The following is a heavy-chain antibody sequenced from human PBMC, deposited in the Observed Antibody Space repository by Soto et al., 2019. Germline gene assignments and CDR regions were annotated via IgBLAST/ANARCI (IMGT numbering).Heavy chain of an antibody. Sequence: GASVKVSCKASGYTFTSYAMHWVRQAPGQRLEWMGWINAGNGNTKYSQKFQGRVTVTRDTSASTAYMELSSLRSEDTAVYYCARGIAPYYFDYWGQGTLVTVSS. J-gene: IGHJ4*02. D-gene: IGHD6-13*01. V-gene: IGHV1-3*01. CDR3: ARGIAPYYFDY. CDR2: INAGNGNT. CDR1: GYTFTSYA.